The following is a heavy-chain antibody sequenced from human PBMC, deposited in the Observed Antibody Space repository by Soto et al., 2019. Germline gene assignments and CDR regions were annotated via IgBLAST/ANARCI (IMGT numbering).Heavy chain of an antibody. CDR1: GFIFNNNA. D-gene: IGHD6-19*01. J-gene: IGHJ4*02. Sequence: QVQLVESGGGVVQPGRSLRLSYEASGFIFNNNAMHWVRQAPGKGLEWVAVILYDGSNKYYADSVKGRFTISRDNSKNTLYLEMNSLRAEDTAVYYCAKDRSRGWSYFDYWGQGTLVTVSS. CDR3: AKDRSRGWSYFDY. CDR2: ILYDGSNK. V-gene: IGHV3-30*18.